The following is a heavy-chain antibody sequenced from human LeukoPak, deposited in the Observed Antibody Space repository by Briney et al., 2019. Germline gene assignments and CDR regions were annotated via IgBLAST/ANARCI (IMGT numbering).Heavy chain of an antibody. V-gene: IGHV4-39*07. D-gene: IGHD5-24*01. CDR2: IYYSGYT. Sequence: PSETLSLTCTVSGGSISSSSYYWGWIRQPPGKGLEWIGSIYYSGYTNYNPSLKSRVTISVDTSKNQFSLKLSSVTAADTAVYYCARATEMATIHDYWGQGTLVTVSS. J-gene: IGHJ4*02. CDR1: GGSISSSSYY. CDR3: ARATEMATIHDY.